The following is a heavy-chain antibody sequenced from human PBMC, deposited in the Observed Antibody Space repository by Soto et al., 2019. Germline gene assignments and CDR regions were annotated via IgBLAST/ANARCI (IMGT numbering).Heavy chain of an antibody. CDR2: INHSGST. CDR1: GGSFSGYY. D-gene: IGHD4-17*01. V-gene: IGHV4-34*01. J-gene: IGHJ5*02. CDR3: ATRVTTTWFDP. Sequence: SETLSLTCAVYGGSFSGYYWSWIRQPPGKGLEWIGEINHSGSTNYNPSLKSRVTISVDTSKNQFSLKLSSVTAADTAVYYCATRVTTTWFDPWGQGTLVTVSS.